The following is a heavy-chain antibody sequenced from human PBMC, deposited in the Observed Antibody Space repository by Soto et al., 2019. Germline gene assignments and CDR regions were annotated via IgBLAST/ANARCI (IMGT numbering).Heavy chain of an antibody. CDR1: GGSISSSSYY. Sequence: SETLSLTCTVSGGSISSSSYYWGWIRQPPGKGLEWIGSIYYSGSTYYNPSLKSRVTISVDTSKNQFSLKLSSVTAADTAVYYCAYPCGYYYYGMDVWGQGTTVTVSS. CDR2: IYYSGST. CDR3: AYPCGYYYYGMDV. J-gene: IGHJ6*02. V-gene: IGHV4-39*01.